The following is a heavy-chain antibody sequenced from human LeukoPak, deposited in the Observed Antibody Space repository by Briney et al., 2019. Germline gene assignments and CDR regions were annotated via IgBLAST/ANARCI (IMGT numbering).Heavy chain of an antibody. CDR1: GYTFTSYD. Sequence: ASGKVSCKASGYTFTSYDINWVRQATGQGLEWMGWMNPNSGNTGYAQKFQGRVTMTRNTSISTAYMELSSLRSEDTAVYYCARSAGIKPMVRGVIRYWDQGTLVTVSS. J-gene: IGHJ4*02. CDR3: ARSAGIKPMVRGVIRY. CDR2: MNPNSGNT. V-gene: IGHV1-8*01. D-gene: IGHD3-10*01.